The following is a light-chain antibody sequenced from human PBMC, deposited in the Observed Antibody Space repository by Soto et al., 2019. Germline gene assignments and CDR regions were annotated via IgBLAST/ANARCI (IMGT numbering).Light chain of an antibody. J-gene: IGKJ2*01. V-gene: IGKV3-20*01. CDR2: RTS. CDR1: QSVDNGY. CDR3: QQYSNSPRT. Sequence: EILLTQSPGSLSLSPGESATLSCRASQSVDNGYLGWYQQRSGQAPTLLIHRTSRRATGIPDRFTGRGSGTDFTLTISRLEPEDSAVYFCQQYSNSPRTFGQVTKLEIK.